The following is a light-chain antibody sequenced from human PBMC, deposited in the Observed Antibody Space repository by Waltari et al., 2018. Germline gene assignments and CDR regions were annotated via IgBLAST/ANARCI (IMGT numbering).Light chain of an antibody. CDR3: SSYTTSTTEV. Sequence: QSALPQPASVSGSPGQSITIPCTGTSSDIGLYTYVSWYQQHPGKAPNPLIYYFNNRPSGVSNRFAGSKSGNTASLTISGLQAEDEADYFCSSYTTSTTEVFGGGTKVTVL. CDR1: SSDIGLYTY. CDR2: YFN. V-gene: IGLV2-14*03. J-gene: IGLJ2*01.